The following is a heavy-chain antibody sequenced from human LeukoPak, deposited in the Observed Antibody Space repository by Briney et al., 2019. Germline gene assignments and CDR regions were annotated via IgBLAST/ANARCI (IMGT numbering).Heavy chain of an antibody. CDR3: ARRITMVRGATYYFDY. Sequence: GESLKISCKGSGYSFTSYWIGWVRQMPGKGLEWMGIIYPGDSDTRYSLSFQGQATISADKSISTAYLQWSSLKASDTAMYYCARRITMVRGATYYFDYWGQGTLVTVSS. V-gene: IGHV5-51*01. J-gene: IGHJ4*02. CDR2: IYPGDSDT. D-gene: IGHD3-10*01. CDR1: GYSFTSYW.